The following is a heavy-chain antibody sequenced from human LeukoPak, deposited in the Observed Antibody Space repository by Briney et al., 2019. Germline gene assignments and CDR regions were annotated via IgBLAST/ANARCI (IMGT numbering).Heavy chain of an antibody. D-gene: IGHD2-2*01. CDR1: GGSFSGYY. J-gene: IGHJ4*02. V-gene: IGHV4-34*01. CDR2: INHSGST. Sequence: KPSETLSLTCAVYGGSFSGYYWSWIRPPPGKGLEWIGEINHSGSTNYNPSLKSRVTISVDTSKNPFSLKLSSVTAADTAVYYCASGGLGYCSSTSCYPPAGDYWGQGTLVTVSS. CDR3: ASGGLGYCSSTSCYPPAGDY.